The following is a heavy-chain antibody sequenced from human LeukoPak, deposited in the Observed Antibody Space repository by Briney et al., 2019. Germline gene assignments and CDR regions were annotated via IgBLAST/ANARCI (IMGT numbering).Heavy chain of an antibody. J-gene: IGHJ6*03. Sequence: SESLSLTCSAYGGSFRGDLWSWIRQPPGQGLECVGYIYSSGSSIYNPSLKSRVPISVDTHKHQFSLELRCVTGADAAVYYCARGLSGYRYLSYYYYYYRYVWGKGTTVTISS. V-gene: IGHV4-4*08. CDR3: ARGLSGYRYLSYYYYYYRYV. CDR2: IYSSGSS. D-gene: IGHD5-18*01. CDR1: GGSFRGDL.